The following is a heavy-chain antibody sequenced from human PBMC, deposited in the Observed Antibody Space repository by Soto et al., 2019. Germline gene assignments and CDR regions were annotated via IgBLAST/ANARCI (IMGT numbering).Heavy chain of an antibody. D-gene: IGHD6-13*01. V-gene: IGHV4-30-2*01. CDR1: GGSISSGGYS. CDR2: IYHSGST. Sequence: SETLSLTCAVPGGSISSGGYSWSWIRQPPGKGLEWIGYIYHSGSTYYNPSLKSRVTISVDRSKNQFSLKLSSVTAADTAVYYCARALIAAAGKGWFDPWGQGTLVTVSS. CDR3: ARALIAAAGKGWFDP. J-gene: IGHJ5*02.